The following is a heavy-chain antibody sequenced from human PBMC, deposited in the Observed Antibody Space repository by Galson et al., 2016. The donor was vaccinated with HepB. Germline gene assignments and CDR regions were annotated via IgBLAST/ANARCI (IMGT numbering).Heavy chain of an antibody. CDR3: ARDSLFYRGLDY. CDR1: GFTFSNYA. CDR2: ISYDGSNK. V-gene: IGHV3-30-3*01. D-gene: IGHD3-10*01. J-gene: IGHJ4*02. Sequence: SLRLSCAASGFTFSNYAMSWVRQAPGKGLEWVAIISYDGSNKYYADSVRGRFTISRDNSKNTLNLQMNSLKPEDTAKYYCARDSLFYRGLDYWGQGTLVTVSS.